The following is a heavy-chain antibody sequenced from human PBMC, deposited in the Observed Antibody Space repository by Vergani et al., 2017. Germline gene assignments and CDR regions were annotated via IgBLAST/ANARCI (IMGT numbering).Heavy chain of an antibody. CDR1: GFTFSSDA. J-gene: IGHJ4*02. CDR2: INRGSTT. Sequence: EVQLVESGGGLVQPGGSLRVSCAASGFTFSSDAMSWVRQAPGKGLEWVSAINRGSTTYYADSVKGRFTISTDNSKNTVFLQMNSLRAEDTAVYYCAKEGRSGITPFVADWGQGTLVTVSS. CDR3: AKEGRSGITPFVAD. D-gene: IGHD1-14*01. V-gene: IGHV3-23*04.